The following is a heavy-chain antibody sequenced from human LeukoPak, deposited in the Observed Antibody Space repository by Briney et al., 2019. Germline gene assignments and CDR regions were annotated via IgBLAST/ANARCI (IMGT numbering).Heavy chain of an antibody. Sequence: AGGSLRLSCSASGFLFDDHDMHWVRQAPGKGLEWVAYIRSDGYHTYYADSVKGRFTITRDNLKNTLYLQMNSLRLEDMAVYYCAKPSGSGVDYWGRGTRVTVSS. CDR1: GFLFDDHD. D-gene: IGHD1-26*01. V-gene: IGHV3-30*02. CDR3: AKPSGSGVDY. J-gene: IGHJ4*02. CDR2: IRSDGYHT.